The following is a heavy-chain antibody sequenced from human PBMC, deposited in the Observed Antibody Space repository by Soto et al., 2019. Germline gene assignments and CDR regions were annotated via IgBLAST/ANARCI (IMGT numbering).Heavy chain of an antibody. CDR2: ISSNSAYI. V-gene: IGHV3-21*01. CDR3: TRDVSRDSIVRGWFDH. Sequence: GGSLRLSCAASGFTFRSFAMNWVRQAPGKGLEWVSTISSNSAYIYYTDALRGRFTISRDNAKNSLHLQMNSLRAEDTAVYYYTRDVSRDSIVRGWFDHWGSGTLVTV. J-gene: IGHJ5*02. CDR1: GFTFRSFA. D-gene: IGHD6-6*01.